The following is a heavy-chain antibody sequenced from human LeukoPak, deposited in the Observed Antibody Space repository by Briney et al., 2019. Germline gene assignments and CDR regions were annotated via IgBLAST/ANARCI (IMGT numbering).Heavy chain of an antibody. J-gene: IGHJ4*02. D-gene: IGHD5-12*01. CDR2: IYYSGST. CDR3: ARLLGYRSPYYFDY. CDR1: GGSISSSNYY. V-gene: IGHV4-31*03. Sequence: SETLSLTCTVSGGSISSSNYYWSWTRQHPGKGLEWIGYIYYSGSTYYNPSLKSRVTISVDTSKNQFSLKLSSVTAADTAVYYCARLLGYRSPYYFDYWGQGTLVTVSS.